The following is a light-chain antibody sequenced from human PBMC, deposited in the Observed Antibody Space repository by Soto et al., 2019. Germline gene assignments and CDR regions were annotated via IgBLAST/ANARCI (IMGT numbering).Light chain of an antibody. CDR2: GTS. V-gene: IGKV3-20*01. CDR3: QQYSGSPPRT. Sequence: EVVLTQSPGTLSLSPGERATLYCRTSQSIVSTYLAWYQQKPGQAPRLLMYGTSSRATGIPDRFSDSGTGTDFTLTISRLEPEDCAIYYCQQYSGSPPRTFGQGTKVEIK. J-gene: IGKJ1*01. CDR1: QSIVSTY.